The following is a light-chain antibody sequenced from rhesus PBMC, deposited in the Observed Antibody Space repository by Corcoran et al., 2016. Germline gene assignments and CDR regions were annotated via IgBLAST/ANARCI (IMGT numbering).Light chain of an antibody. CDR1: QSISSW. Sequence: DIQMTQSPSSLSASVGDTVTITCRASQSISSWLAWYQQKPGKAPKLLIYKASTLQSGVPSRFSGSGSGTDFTLTISSLQSEDFTTYYCQQYNSSPFTFGPGTKLDIE. J-gene: IGKJ3*01. V-gene: IGKV1-22*01. CDR3: QQYNSSPFT. CDR2: KAS.